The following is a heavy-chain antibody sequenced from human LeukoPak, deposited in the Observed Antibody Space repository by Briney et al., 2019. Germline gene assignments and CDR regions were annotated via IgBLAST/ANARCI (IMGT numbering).Heavy chain of an antibody. D-gene: IGHD3-22*01. CDR3: ARAVTYYYDSSGFPAVDY. CDR2: ISYDGSNK. V-gene: IGHV3-30*04. Sequence: GGSLRLSCAASGFTFSSYAMHWVRQAPGKGLEWVAVISYDGSNKYYADSVKGRFTISRDNSKNTLYLQMNSLRAEDTAVYYCARAVTYYYDSSGFPAVDYWGQGTLVTVSS. CDR1: GFTFSSYA. J-gene: IGHJ4*02.